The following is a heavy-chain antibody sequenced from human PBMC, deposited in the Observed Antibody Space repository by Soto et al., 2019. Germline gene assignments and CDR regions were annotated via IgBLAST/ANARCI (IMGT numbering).Heavy chain of an antibody. CDR1: GFTFSDYY. CDR2: ISSSSSYT. V-gene: IGHV3-11*06. CDR3: ASGGIVGATYFDY. J-gene: IGHJ4*02. Sequence: GGSLRLSCAASGFTFSDYYMSWIRQAPGKGLEWVSYISSSSSYTNYADSVKGRFTISRDNAKNSLYLQMNSLRAEDTAVYYCASGGIVGATYFDYWGQGTLVTVS. D-gene: IGHD1-26*01.